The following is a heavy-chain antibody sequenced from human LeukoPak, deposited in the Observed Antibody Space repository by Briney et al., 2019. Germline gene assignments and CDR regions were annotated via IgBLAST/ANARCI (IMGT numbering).Heavy chain of an antibody. Sequence: PGRSLRLSCAASGFTFSSHGMHWVRQAPGKGLEWVAVVSYEGSAKYYADSVKGRFTISRDNSKNTLYLQMNSLRAEDTAVYYCAKGMDSSGYYPVYYYYYYMDVWGKGTTVTISS. V-gene: IGHV3-30*18. CDR2: VSYEGSAK. CDR3: AKGMDSSGYYPVYYYYYYMDV. CDR1: GFTFSSHG. D-gene: IGHD3-22*01. J-gene: IGHJ6*03.